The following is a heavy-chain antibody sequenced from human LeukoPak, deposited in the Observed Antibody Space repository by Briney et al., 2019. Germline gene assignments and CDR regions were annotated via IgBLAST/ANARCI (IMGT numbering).Heavy chain of an antibody. Sequence: GRSLRLSCAASGFTFSGYWMGWVRQAPGKGLEWVANINLDGSEKYYVDPVKGRFTISRDNAKNSLYLQMNSLRAEDTAVYYCARGITSGPRRYDVRNFDYWGQGTPVTVSS. CDR3: ARGITSGPRRYDVRNFDY. V-gene: IGHV3-7*01. D-gene: IGHD3-3*01. J-gene: IGHJ4*02. CDR1: GFTFSGYW. CDR2: INLDGSEK.